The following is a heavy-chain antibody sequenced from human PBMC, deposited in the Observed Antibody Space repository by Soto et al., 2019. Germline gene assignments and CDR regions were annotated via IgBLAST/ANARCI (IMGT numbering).Heavy chain of an antibody. V-gene: IGHV3-33*06. Sequence: PGGSLRLSCAASGFTFSNYGMHWVRQAPGKGLEWVAVIWYDGSNKYYADSVKGRFTISRDNSKNTLYLQMNSLRAEDTAMYYCANSKYYYDSSGWYYYSGMDVLGQGTTVTVSS. J-gene: IGHJ6*02. CDR2: IWYDGSNK. CDR3: ANSKYYYDSSGWYYYSGMDV. CDR1: GFTFSNYG. D-gene: IGHD3-22*01.